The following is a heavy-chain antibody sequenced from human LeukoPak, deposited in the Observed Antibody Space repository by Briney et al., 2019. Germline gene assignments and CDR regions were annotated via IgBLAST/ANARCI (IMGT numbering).Heavy chain of an antibody. Sequence: ASVKVSCKASGYTFTSYYMDWVRQAPGQGLEWMGITNPSGGSTSYAQKFQGRVTMTRDTSTSTVYMELSSLRSEDTAVYYCARGESESLLWFGEFPYCYYGMDVWGQGTTVTVSS. D-gene: IGHD3-10*01. CDR2: TNPSGGST. V-gene: IGHV1-46*01. CDR3: ARGESESLLWFGEFPYCYYGMDV. J-gene: IGHJ6*02. CDR1: GYTFTSYY.